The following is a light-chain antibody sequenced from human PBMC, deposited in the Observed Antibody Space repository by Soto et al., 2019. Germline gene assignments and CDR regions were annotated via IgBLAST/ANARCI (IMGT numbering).Light chain of an antibody. Sequence: DIQTTQSPSTLSASVGDRVTITCRASQSISSWLAWYQQKPGKAPKLLIYKASSLESGVPSRFSGSGAGTEFTLTISSLQPDDFATYYCQQYNSYPLTFGGGNKVEIK. CDR2: KAS. CDR1: QSISSW. V-gene: IGKV1-5*03. J-gene: IGKJ4*01. CDR3: QQYNSYPLT.